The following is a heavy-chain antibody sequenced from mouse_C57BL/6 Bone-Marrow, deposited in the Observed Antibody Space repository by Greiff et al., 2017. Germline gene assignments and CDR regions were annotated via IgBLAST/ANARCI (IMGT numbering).Heavy chain of an antibody. V-gene: IGHV5-16*01. D-gene: IGHD1-1*02. CDR1: GFTFSDYY. CDR3: ARGWGTGEYYAMDY. J-gene: IGHJ4*01. Sequence: EVNVVESEGGLVQPGSSMKLSCTASGFTFSDYYMAWVRQVPEKGLEWVANINYDGSSTYYLDSLKSRFIISRDNAKNILYLQMSSLKSEDTATYYCARGWGTGEYYAMDYWGQGTSVTVSS. CDR2: INYDGSST.